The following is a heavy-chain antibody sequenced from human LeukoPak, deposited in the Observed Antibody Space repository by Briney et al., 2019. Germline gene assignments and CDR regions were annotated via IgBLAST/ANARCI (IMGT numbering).Heavy chain of an antibody. V-gene: IGHV1-18*01. CDR3: ARSDNGRDDY. J-gene: IGHJ4*02. D-gene: IGHD2-21*02. Sequence: ASVKVSCKASGYTFTSHGISWVRQAPGQGLEWMGWISTYNGDTKYAQKFQGRVSMTTDTSTSTAYMEVRSLTSDDTAVYYCARSDNGRDDYWGQGTLVTVSS. CDR1: GYTFTSHG. CDR2: ISTYNGDT.